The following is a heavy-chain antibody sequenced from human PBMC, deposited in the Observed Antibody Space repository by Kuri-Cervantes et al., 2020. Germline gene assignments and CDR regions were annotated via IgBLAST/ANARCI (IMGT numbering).Heavy chain of an antibody. CDR1: GGTFSSYA. D-gene: IGHD3-9*01. CDR2: IIPIFGTA. J-gene: IGHJ4*02. Sequence: SVKVSCKASGGTFSSYAVSWVRQAPGQGLEWMGGIIPIFGTANYAQKFQGRVTITADESTSTAYMELSSLRFEDTAVYYCARFSDDYDILTVDYWGQGTLVTVSS. V-gene: IGHV1-69*13. CDR3: ARFSDDYDILTVDY.